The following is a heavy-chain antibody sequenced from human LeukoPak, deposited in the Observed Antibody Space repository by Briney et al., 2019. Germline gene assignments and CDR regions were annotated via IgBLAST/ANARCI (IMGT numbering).Heavy chain of an antibody. CDR1: GGSISSSSYY. J-gene: IGHJ4*02. V-gene: IGHV4-39*01. D-gene: IGHD6-13*01. Sequence: SETLSLTCTVSGGSISSSSYYWGWIRQPPGKGLECIGSIYYSGSTYYNPSLKSRVTISVDTSKNQFSLKLSSVTAADTAVYYCARLIEGIAAPPGGAAVDYWGQGTLVTVSS. CDR2: IYYSGST. CDR3: ARLIEGIAAPPGGAAVDY.